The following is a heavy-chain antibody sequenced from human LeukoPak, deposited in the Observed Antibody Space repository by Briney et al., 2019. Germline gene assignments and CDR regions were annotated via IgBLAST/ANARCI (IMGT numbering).Heavy chain of an antibody. CDR3: ARTIPDILTDRDAFDI. Sequence: SETLSLTCAVSGGSISSSNWWSWVRQPPGKGLEWIGEIYHSGSTNYNPSLKSRVTISVDKSKNQFSLKLSSVTAADTAVYYCARTIPDILTDRDAFDIWGQGTMVTVSS. CDR2: IYHSGST. J-gene: IGHJ3*02. CDR1: GGSISSSNW. V-gene: IGHV4-4*02. D-gene: IGHD3-9*01.